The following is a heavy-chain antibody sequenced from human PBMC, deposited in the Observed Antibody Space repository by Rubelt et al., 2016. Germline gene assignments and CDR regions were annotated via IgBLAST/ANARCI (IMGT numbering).Heavy chain of an antibody. V-gene: IGHV1-2*02. CDR3: ARDQGGKLGY. CDR2: INLNSGGT. D-gene: IGHD4-23*01. Sequence: QVQLVQSGAEVKKPGASVKVSCKASGYTFTSYYMHWVRQAPGQGLEWMGWINLNSGGTNYAQKFQGRVTMTRETSISTAYMELSRLRSDDTAVYYCARDQGGKLGYWGQGTLVTVSS. CDR1: GYTFTSYY. J-gene: IGHJ4*02.